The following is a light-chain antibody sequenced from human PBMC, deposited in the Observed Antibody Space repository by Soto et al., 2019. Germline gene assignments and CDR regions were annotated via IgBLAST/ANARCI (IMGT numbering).Light chain of an antibody. CDR2: DAS. CDR1: QGVSSY. Sequence: EIVLTQSPATLCLSPGEIATLSCRASQGVSSYLAWYRQRPGQAPRLLIYDASNRATGIPARFSGSGSETDFTLTISSLEPEDFAVYYCQQRANWPWKFGQGTQV. J-gene: IGKJ1*01. V-gene: IGKV3-11*01. CDR3: QQRANWPWK.